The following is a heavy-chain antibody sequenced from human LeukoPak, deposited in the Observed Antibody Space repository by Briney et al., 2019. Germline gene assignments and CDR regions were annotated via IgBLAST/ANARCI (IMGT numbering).Heavy chain of an antibody. V-gene: IGHV4-4*07. CDR2: IYTSGAT. CDR3: ARLPLPYYYDSSGYFDY. D-gene: IGHD3-22*01. J-gene: IGHJ4*02. Sequence: NASETLSLTCTVSGGSISSYYWSWIRQAAGKGLEWIGRIYTSGATKYNPSLKSRVTMSIDMSKNQFSLKLSSVTAADTAVYFCARLPLPYYYDSSGYFDYWGQGTLVTVSS. CDR1: GGSISSYY.